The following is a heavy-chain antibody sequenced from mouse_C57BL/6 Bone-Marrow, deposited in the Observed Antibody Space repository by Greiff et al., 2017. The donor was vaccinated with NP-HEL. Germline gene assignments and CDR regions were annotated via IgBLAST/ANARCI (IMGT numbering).Heavy chain of an antibody. V-gene: IGHV5-17*01. J-gene: IGHJ3*01. CDR3: ARQEDYYGSSYGFAY. CDR1: GFTFSDYG. Sequence: EVHLVESGGGLVKPGGSLKLSCAASGFTFSDYGMHWVRQAPEKGLEWVAYISSGSSTIYYADTVKGRFTISRDNAKNTLFLQMTSLRSEDTAMYYCARQEDYYGSSYGFAYWGQGTLVTVSA. CDR2: ISSGSSTI. D-gene: IGHD1-1*01.